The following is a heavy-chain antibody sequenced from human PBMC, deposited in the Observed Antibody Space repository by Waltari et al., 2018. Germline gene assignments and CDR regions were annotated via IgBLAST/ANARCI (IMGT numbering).Heavy chain of an antibody. CDR2: IYHRGSP. CDR3: ARNLWFGELSV. V-gene: IGHV4-4*02. CDR1: GVSISSSNW. J-gene: IGHJ6*04. Sequence: QVQLQESGPGLVKPSGTLSLPCAVSGVSISSSNWWSWVRQPPGKGPEWMGEIYHRGSPNDNPSLKRRVTMAVDQPKTQFSLRLSMGAAADAAVKYCARNLWFGELSVWGKGTTVTVSS. D-gene: IGHD3-10*01.